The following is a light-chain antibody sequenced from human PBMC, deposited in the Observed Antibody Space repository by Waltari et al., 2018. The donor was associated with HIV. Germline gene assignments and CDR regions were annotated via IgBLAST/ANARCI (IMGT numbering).Light chain of an antibody. V-gene: IGKV1-39*01. CDR2: AAS. J-gene: IGKJ2*03. Sequence: DIQMTQSPSSLSASVGDRVTITCRASQSISNYLNWYQQKPGKAPKLLIYAASNLQSGVPSGFSVSGSWTDFTLTISSLQPEDFATYYCQQSYNTSYSFGQGTKLEIK. CDR1: QSISNY. CDR3: QQSYNTSYS.